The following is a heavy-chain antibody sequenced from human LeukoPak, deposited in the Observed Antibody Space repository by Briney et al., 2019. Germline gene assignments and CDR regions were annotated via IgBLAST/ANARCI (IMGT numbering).Heavy chain of an antibody. CDR3: AVAYCGDDCLGYYIDS. Sequence: GGSLRLSCAASGFTFSSYSRNWVRQAPGKGLEWVSYITSSGSTIYYADSVKGRFTISRDNAKNSLYLQMNSLRAEDTAVYYCAVAYCGDDCLGYYIDSWGQGTLVAVSS. D-gene: IGHD2-21*02. CDR2: ITSSGSTI. V-gene: IGHV3-48*04. CDR1: GFTFSSYS. J-gene: IGHJ4*02.